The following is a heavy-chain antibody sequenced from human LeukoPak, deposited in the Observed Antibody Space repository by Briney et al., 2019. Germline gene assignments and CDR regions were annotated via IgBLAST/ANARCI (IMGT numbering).Heavy chain of an antibody. J-gene: IGHJ4*02. CDR2: ISTYNYNT. Sequence: GASVTVSCMTSGYTFISYGVSWVRQAPGQRLDWMGWISTYNYNTNYAQTFRGRLTLTKDTSTSTVYMELRSLRSDDTAIYYCARQVDTTMALPDYGGQGTLVTVSA. CDR3: ARQVDTTMALPDY. V-gene: IGHV1-18*01. D-gene: IGHD5-18*01. CDR1: GYTFISYG.